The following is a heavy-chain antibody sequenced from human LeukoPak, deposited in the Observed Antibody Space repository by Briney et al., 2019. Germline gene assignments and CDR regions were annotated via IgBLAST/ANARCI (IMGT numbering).Heavy chain of an antibody. D-gene: IGHD2-21*02. CDR2: IYSSGST. J-gene: IGHJ5*01. CDR1: GVSISSSNYY. V-gene: IGHV4-39*01. CDR3: AKSDGYGLIDS. Sequence: SETLSLTCIVSGVSISSSNYYWGWVRQPPGKGLEWIGNIYSSGSTYYDSSLKSRVTISIDTSNNQVSLKMSSMTAADTAVYYCAKSDGYGLIDSWGQGTLVTVSS.